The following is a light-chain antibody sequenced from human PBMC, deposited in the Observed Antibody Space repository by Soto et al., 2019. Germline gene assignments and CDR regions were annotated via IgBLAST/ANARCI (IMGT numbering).Light chain of an antibody. CDR3: HQYDTIVQT. J-gene: IGKJ1*01. CDR2: DAS. V-gene: IGKV3D-15*01. Sequence: EIVMTQSPATVSVSPGERFTLSCRASQSVGSNLAWYQQKPGQAPRVLIYDASTRATATPERFSGSGSGTDFTLTISRLEPEDFAVYYCHQYDTIVQTFGQGTKVDIK. CDR1: QSVGSN.